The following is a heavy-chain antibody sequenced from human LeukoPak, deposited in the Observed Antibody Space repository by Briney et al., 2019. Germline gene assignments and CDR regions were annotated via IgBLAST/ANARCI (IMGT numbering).Heavy chain of an antibody. CDR3: ARGDYNDGAGYLDH. V-gene: IGHV4-30-4*01. CDR1: GGSIFSGDYY. J-gene: IGHJ5*02. Sequence: SQTLSLTCTVSGGSIFSGDYYWGWIRQPPGKGLEWIGYIYYNGITYYNPSLESRVTISVDTSKNQFSLKLSSVTAADTAVYYCARGDYNDGAGYLDHWGQGTLVPVSS. CDR2: IYYNGIT. D-gene: IGHD3-22*01.